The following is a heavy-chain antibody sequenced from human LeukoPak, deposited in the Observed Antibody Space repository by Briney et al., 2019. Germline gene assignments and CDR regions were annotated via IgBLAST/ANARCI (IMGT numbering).Heavy chain of an antibody. CDR3: ARVDGSGSYYNGIDY. CDR1: GGTFSSYA. Sequence: ASVKVSRKASGGTFSSYAISWVRQAPGQGLEWMGGIIPIFGTANYAQKFQGRVTITADESTSTAYMELSSLRSEDTAVYYCARVDGSGSYYNGIDYWGQGTLVTVSS. J-gene: IGHJ4*02. CDR2: IIPIFGTA. D-gene: IGHD3-10*01. V-gene: IGHV1-69*13.